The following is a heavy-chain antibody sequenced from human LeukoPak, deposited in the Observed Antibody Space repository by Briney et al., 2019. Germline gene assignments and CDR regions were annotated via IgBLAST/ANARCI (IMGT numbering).Heavy chain of an antibody. J-gene: IGHJ4*02. V-gene: IGHV4-59*08. D-gene: IGHD2-15*01. Sequence: PSETLSLTCTVSGGSITGYYWSWVRQPPGKGPEWIGYIYYTGSTYCNPSLKSRVAIFVDTSKNQFSLILHSVAAADTAVYYCARRSEFDNTHYHYFDYWGQGALVTVSS. CDR3: ARRSEFDNTHYHYFDY. CDR1: GGSITGYY. CDR2: IYYTGST.